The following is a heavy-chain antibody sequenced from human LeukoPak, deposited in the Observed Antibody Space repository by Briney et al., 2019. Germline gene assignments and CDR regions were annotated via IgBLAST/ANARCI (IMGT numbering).Heavy chain of an antibody. CDR2: INPYSGGT. Sequence: ASVTVSFKASGYTFTSFYMNWVREAPGQGLEWLGWINPYSGGTKYTQKFQGRVSITRHTSIRTAYIVLIRLTSDDTATYYCARGETPYFYENSCHQGGALDIWGQGTMVTVSS. CDR3: ARGETPYFYENSCHQGGALDI. D-gene: IGHD3-22*01. CDR1: GYTFTSFY. V-gene: IGHV1-2*02. J-gene: IGHJ3*02.